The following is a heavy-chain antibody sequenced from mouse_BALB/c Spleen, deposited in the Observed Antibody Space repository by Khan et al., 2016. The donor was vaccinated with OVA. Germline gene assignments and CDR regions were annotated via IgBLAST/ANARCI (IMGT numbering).Heavy chain of an antibody. V-gene: IGHV9-4*02. CDR1: GYTFTTAG. J-gene: IGHJ4*01. CDR3: ARGGGAYYRNDGGAREY. Sequence: QIQLVQSGPELKKPGETVRISCKASGYTFTTAGIQWVQKMPGKGLKWIGWINTHSGVPKYAEDFKGRIAFSLEISVRTAYLQITNLKNEDTATYFCARGGGAYYRNDGGAREYWGQGTSVTVSS. CDR2: INTHSGVP. D-gene: IGHD2-14*01.